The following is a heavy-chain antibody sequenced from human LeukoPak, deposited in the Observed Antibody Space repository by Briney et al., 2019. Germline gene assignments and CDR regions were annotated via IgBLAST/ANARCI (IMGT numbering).Heavy chain of an antibody. CDR1: GGSISSGDYY. V-gene: IGHV4-30-4*01. CDR2: IFTLGGT. J-gene: IGHJ4*02. Sequence: SETLSLTCTVSGGSISSGDYYWSWIRQPPGKGLGGVGNIFTLGGTYANPSPTSRVSILVDPSKNHSSLRRASVPPAAPSIYYCGSTYYNPSLKSRVTLSVDTSKNQFSLKLSSVTAADTAVYYCARGAMVRGVTTYYFDYWGQGTLVTVSS. CDR3: GSTYYNPSLKSRVTLSVDTSKNQFSLKLSSVTAADTAVYYCARGAMVRGVTTYYFDY. D-gene: IGHD2-21*02.